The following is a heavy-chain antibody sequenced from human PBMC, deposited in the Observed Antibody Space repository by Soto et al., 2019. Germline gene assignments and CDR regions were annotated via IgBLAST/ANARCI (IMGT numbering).Heavy chain of an antibody. CDR3: ARLRYCTNGVCYPNGRDA. Sequence: GESLKISCKGSGYSFTSYWISWVRQMPGKGLEWMGRIDPSDSYTNYSPSFQGHVTISADKSISTDYLQWRSLKASDTAMYYYARLRYCTNGVCYPNGRDAWGKGTTLTVSS. J-gene: IGHJ6*04. D-gene: IGHD2-8*01. V-gene: IGHV5-10-1*01. CDR2: IDPSDSYT. CDR1: GYSFTSYW.